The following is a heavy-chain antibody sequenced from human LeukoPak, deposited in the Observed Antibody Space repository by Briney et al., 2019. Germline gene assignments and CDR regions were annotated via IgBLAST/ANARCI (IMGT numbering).Heavy chain of an antibody. J-gene: IGHJ4*02. D-gene: IGHD2-15*01. Sequence: GGSLRLSCAASGFTFSSYWMHWVRQAPGKGLVWVSRINSDGSSTSYADSVKGRFTISRDNAKDTLYLQMNSLRAEDTAVYYCARGPGYCSGGSCIYFDYWGQGTLVTVSS. CDR2: INSDGSST. V-gene: IGHV3-74*01. CDR3: ARGPGYCSGGSCIYFDY. CDR1: GFTFSSYW.